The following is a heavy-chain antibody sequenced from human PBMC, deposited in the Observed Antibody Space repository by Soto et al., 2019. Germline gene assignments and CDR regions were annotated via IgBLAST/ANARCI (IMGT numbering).Heavy chain of an antibody. CDR1: GGTFSSYA. Sequence: RASVKVSCKASGGTFSSYAISWVRQAPGQGLEWMGGIIPIFGTANYAQKFQGRVTITADESTSTAYMELSSLRSEDTAVYYCARGYDSSGYRYDAFDIWGQGTMVTVSS. D-gene: IGHD3-22*01. CDR3: ARGYDSSGYRYDAFDI. V-gene: IGHV1-69*13. CDR2: IIPIFGTA. J-gene: IGHJ3*02.